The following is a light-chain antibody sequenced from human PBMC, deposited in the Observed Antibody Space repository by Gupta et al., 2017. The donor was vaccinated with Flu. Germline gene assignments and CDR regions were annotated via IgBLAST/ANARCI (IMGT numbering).Light chain of an antibody. J-gene: IGLJ1*01. CDR1: SSDVAGYNY. CDR2: EVI. Sequence: TSSDVAGYNYVSWYQQHPGKAPKLMIYEVINRPSGVSDRFSGSKSGNTASLTISGLQAEDEADYYCSSYTSSKTYVFGTGTKVTVL. CDR3: SSYTSSKTYV. V-gene: IGLV2-14*01.